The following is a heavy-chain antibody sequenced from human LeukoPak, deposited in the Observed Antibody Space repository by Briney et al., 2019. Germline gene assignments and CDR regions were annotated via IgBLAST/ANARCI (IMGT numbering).Heavy chain of an antibody. D-gene: IGHD1-26*01. V-gene: IGHV4-39*01. CDR3: ARQFGSRGSFDYYYYVMDV. CDR2: VYYSGST. Sequence: PSETLSLTCTVSGGSISSSSYYWGWIRQPPEKGLEWIGSVYYSGSTYYSPSLKSRVTISVDTSKNQFSLKLSSVTAADTALYYCARQFGSRGSFDYYYYVMDVWGQGTTVTVSS. CDR1: GGSISSSSYY. J-gene: IGHJ6*02.